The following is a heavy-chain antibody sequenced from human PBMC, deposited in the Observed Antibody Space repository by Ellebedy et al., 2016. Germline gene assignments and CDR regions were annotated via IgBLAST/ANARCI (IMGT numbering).Heavy chain of an antibody. CDR3: GRDLNWRFLDY. D-gene: IGHD3-16*01. CDR1: GFRFSGYS. J-gene: IGHJ4*02. Sequence: GGSLRPSCAASGFRFSGYSMFRVRQVPGKGLEWVSFISDGATTIYYADSVKGRFTVSRDDAKNSLFLQMNSLRDEDTAVYYCGRDLNWRFLDYWGQGALVTVSS. V-gene: IGHV3-48*02. CDR2: ISDGATTI.